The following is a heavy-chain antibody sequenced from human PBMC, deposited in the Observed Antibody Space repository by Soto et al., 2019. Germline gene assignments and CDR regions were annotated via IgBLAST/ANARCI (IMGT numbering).Heavy chain of an antibody. CDR2: IYHSGST. J-gene: IGHJ2*01. Sequence: SETLSLTCAVSGGSISSSNWWSWVRQPPGKGLEWIGEIYHSGSTNYNPSLKSRVTISVDKSKNQFSLKLSSVTAADTAVYYCARRIAARYSSGWYWYFDLWGRGTLVTVSS. D-gene: IGHD6-19*01. CDR1: GGSISSSNW. CDR3: ARRIAARYSSGWYWYFDL. V-gene: IGHV4-4*02.